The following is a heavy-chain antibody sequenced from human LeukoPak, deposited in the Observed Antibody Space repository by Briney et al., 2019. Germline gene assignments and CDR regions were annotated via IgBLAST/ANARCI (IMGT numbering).Heavy chain of an antibody. Sequence: GESLKISWKGSGYSFSTYWIGWLRQMPGKGLEWMGIIYPGDSDTRYSPSFQGQVTISADKSINTAYLQWSSLKASDTAMYYCARQKVVGATLSPVDYWGQGTQVTVSS. CDR2: IYPGDSDT. CDR1: GYSFSTYW. CDR3: ARQKVVGATLSPVDY. V-gene: IGHV5-51*01. J-gene: IGHJ4*02. D-gene: IGHD1-26*01.